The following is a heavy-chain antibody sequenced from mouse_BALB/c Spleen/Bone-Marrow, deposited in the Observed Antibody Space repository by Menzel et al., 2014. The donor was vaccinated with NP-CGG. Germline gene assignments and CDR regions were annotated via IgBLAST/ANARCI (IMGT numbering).Heavy chain of an antibody. J-gene: IGHJ2*01. CDR1: GFNIKDTY. D-gene: IGHD2-2*01. CDR2: IDPANDNT. V-gene: IGHV14-3*02. CDR3: ASYVYGYYFDY. Sequence: VQLQQSGAELVKPGASVKLSCTASGFNIKDTYIHWVKQRPEQGLEGIGRIDPANDNTKYDPKFQGKATITADTPSSTAYLQLSSLTSEDTAVYYCASYVYGYYFDYWGQGTTLTVSS.